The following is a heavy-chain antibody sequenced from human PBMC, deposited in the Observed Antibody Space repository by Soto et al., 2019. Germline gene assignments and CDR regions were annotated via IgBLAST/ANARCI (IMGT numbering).Heavy chain of an antibody. Sequence: PSETLSLTCAVSGYSISSGYYWGWIRQPPGKGLEWIGSIYHSGSTYYNPSLKSRVTISVDTSKNQFSLKLSSVTAADTAVYYCASGSRLSGYYSDSSGYYYRVGDYWGQGTLVTVSS. J-gene: IGHJ4*02. D-gene: IGHD3-22*01. CDR2: IYHSGST. CDR1: GYSISSGYY. CDR3: ASGSRLSGYYSDSSGYYYRVGDY. V-gene: IGHV4-38-2*01.